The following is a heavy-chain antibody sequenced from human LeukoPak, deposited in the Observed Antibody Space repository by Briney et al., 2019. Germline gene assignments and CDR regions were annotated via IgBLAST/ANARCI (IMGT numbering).Heavy chain of an antibody. J-gene: IGHJ4*02. V-gene: IGHV4-39*07. D-gene: IGHD3-10*01. CDR1: GRSISSSSYY. Sequence: PSETLSLTCTVSGRSISSSSYYWGWIRQPPGKGLEWIGEINHSGSTNYNPSLKSRVTISVDTSKNQFSLKLSSVTAADTAVYYCARLTNGFLWLGEPRYYFDYWGQGTLVTVSS. CDR2: INHSGST. CDR3: ARLTNGFLWLGEPRYYFDY.